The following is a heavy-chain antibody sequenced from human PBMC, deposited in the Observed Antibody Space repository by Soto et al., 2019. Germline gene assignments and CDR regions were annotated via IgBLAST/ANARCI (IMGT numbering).Heavy chain of an antibody. D-gene: IGHD6-13*01. CDR3: RSSGSYSTDV. CDR2: IYGTGNT. V-gene: IGHV4-39*01. J-gene: IGHJ6*02. Sequence: QLQLQESGPGLVKPSETLSLSCTVSGGSITSSFYWGWIRQPPGKGLEWIGSIYGTGNTYYNPSLNGRVPISADTSKNRFSQNLFPVPAADPAVYYCRSSGSYSTDVWGQGARVTVSS. CDR1: GGSITSSFY.